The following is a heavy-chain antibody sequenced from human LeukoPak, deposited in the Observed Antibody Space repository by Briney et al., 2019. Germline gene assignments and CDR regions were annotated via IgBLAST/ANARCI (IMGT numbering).Heavy chain of an antibody. CDR2: INHSGST. J-gene: IGHJ6*03. D-gene: IGHD3-22*01. CDR1: GGSFSGYY. CDR3: ARMAPKVVVIKGAYYYYYMDV. V-gene: IGHV4-34*01. Sequence: SETLSLTCAVYGGSFSGYYWSWIRQPPGKGLEWIGEINHSGSTNYNPSLKSRVTISVDTSKNQFSLKLSSVTAADTAVYYCARMAPKVVVIKGAYYYYYMDVWGKGTTVTVSS.